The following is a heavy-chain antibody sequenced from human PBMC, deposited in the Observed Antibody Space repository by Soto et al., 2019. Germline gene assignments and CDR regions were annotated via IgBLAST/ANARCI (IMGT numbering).Heavy chain of an antibody. CDR2: IYYSGST. Sequence: SETLSLTCTVSGGSISSSSYYWGWIRQPPGKGLEWIGSIYYSGSTYYNPSLKSRVTISVDTSKNQFSLKLSSVTAADTAVYYCARHVYSGYEYPDYFDYWGQGTLVTVSS. J-gene: IGHJ4*02. D-gene: IGHD5-12*01. CDR1: GGSISSSSYY. CDR3: ARHVYSGYEYPDYFDY. V-gene: IGHV4-39*01.